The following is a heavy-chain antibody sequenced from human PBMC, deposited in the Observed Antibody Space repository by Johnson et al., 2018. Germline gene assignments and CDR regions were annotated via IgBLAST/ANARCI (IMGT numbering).Heavy chain of an antibody. J-gene: IGHJ6*03. CDR3: ARDRRYEEKFYYMDV. D-gene: IGHD1-14*01. V-gene: IGHV3-9*01. CDR2: IIWNSGMM. Sequence: EVQLVESGGGLVQPGRSLRLACEASEFTLDDCAMHWVRQAPGKGLKWVSGIIWNSGMMDYVDSMRGRFTISRDNSKNTLYLQMNSLRTEDTAVYYCARDRRYEEKFYYMDVWGKGTTVTVSS. CDR1: EFTLDDCA.